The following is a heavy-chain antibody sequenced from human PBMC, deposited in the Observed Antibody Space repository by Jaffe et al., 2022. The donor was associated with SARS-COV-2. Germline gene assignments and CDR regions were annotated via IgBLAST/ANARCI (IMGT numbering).Heavy chain of an antibody. Sequence: EVQLVESGGGLVQPGGSLRLSCAASGFTFSSYWMSWVRQAPGKGLEWVANIKQDGSEKYYVDSVKGRFTISRDNAKNSLYLQMNSLRAEDTAVYYCARDRVPVAAKSDAFDIWGQGTMVTVSS. CDR2: IKQDGSEK. J-gene: IGHJ3*02. CDR3: ARDRVPVAAKSDAFDI. D-gene: IGHD2-15*01. V-gene: IGHV3-7*01. CDR1: GFTFSSYW.